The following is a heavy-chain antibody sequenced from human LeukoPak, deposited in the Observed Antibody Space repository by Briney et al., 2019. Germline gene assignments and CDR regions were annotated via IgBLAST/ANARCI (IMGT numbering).Heavy chain of an antibody. Sequence: PSETLSLTCTVSGGSISSYYWSWIRQPPGKGLDWIGYIYYSGSTNYNPSLKSRVTISVDTSKNQFSLKLSSVTAADTAVYYCAREDPATALDYWGQGTLVTVSS. V-gene: IGHV4-59*01. D-gene: IGHD1-26*01. CDR1: GGSISSYY. CDR3: AREDPATALDY. J-gene: IGHJ4*02. CDR2: IYYSGST.